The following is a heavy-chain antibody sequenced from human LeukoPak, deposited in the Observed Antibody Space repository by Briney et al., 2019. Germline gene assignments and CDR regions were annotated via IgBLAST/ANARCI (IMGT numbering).Heavy chain of an antibody. CDR1: GFTVSSNY. V-gene: IGHV3-66*01. CDR3: AKDREQRSPYDAFDI. D-gene: IGHD6-25*01. Sequence: GGSLRLSCAASGFTVSSNYMSWVRQAPGKGLEWVSVIYSGGSTYYADSVKGRFTISRDNSKNTLYLQMNSLRAEDTAVYYCAKDREQRSPYDAFDIWGQGTMVTVSS. J-gene: IGHJ3*02. CDR2: IYSGGST.